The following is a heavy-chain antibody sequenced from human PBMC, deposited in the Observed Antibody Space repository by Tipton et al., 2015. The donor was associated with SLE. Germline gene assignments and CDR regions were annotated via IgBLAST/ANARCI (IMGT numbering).Heavy chain of an antibody. J-gene: IGHJ4*02. CDR1: GDSLDSSESY. CDR2: FYAGGSI. D-gene: IGHD6-6*01. V-gene: IGHV4-39*07. Sequence: TLSLTCAVSGDSLDSSESYWAWIRQPPGKGLEWIGSFYAGGSIYYKPSLESRVTASMDTSKNHLSLTLTSVTAADTAIYYCTKDRQHGYWGQGTLVTVSS. CDR3: TKDRQHGY.